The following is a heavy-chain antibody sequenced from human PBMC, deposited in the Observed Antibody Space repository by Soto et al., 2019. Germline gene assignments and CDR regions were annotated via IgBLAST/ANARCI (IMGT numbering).Heavy chain of an antibody. CDR3: AKNQERELPRVIDF. CDR1: GLTFSNYA. V-gene: IGHV3-23*01. D-gene: IGHD1-7*01. CDR2: MRGSSSTT. Sequence: EVRLLESGGGLVQPGGSLRLSCATSGLTFSNYAMSWVRQAPGGGLEWVASMRGSSSTTYYADSVRGRFTISRDRSKNTLYLQMSSLRAEDTALYYCAKNQERELPRVIDFWGQGTLVTVSS. J-gene: IGHJ4*02.